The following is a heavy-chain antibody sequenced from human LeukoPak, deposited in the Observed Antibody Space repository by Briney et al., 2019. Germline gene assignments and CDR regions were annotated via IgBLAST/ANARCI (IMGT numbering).Heavy chain of an antibody. CDR2: ISGSADTT. J-gene: IGHJ4*02. CDR3: AKRGSSSSAFRTDF. Sequence: GGSLRLSCAASGFTFSGYAMSWVRQPPGKGLEWVSSISGSADTTYNADSVKGRFTISRDNSKNTLYLQMNSLRTEDTAVYYCAKRGSSSSAFRTDFWGQGTLVTVSS. D-gene: IGHD6-6*01. CDR1: GFTFSGYA. V-gene: IGHV3-23*01.